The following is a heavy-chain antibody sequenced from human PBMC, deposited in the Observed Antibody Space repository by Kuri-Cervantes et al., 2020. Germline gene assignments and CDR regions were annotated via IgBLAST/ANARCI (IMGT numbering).Heavy chain of an antibody. CDR2: IWYDGSNK. CDR1: GFTFSDYY. D-gene: IGHD5-12*01. CDR3: ARDRGVAYPDAFDI. Sequence: GGSLRLSCAASGFTFSDYYMSWIRQAPGKGLEWVAVIWYDGSNKYYADSVKGRFTISRDNSKNTLYLQMNSLRAEDTAVYYCARDRGVAYPDAFDIWGQGTMVTVSS. V-gene: IGHV3-33*08. J-gene: IGHJ3*02.